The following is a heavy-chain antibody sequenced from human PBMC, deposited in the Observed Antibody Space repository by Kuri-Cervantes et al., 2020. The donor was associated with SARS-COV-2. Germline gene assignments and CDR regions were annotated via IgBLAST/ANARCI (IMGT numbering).Heavy chain of an antibody. CDR3: ARISAVPAAKRTYYFDY. Sequence: SETLSLTCAVYGGSFSGYSWSWIRQPPGKGLEWIGEINHSGSTNYNPSLKSRVTISVDTSKNQFSLKLSSVAAADTAVYYCARISAVPAAKRTYYFDYWGQGTLVTVSS. V-gene: IGHV4-34*01. CDR2: INHSGST. CDR1: GGSFSGYS. J-gene: IGHJ4*02. D-gene: IGHD2-2*01.